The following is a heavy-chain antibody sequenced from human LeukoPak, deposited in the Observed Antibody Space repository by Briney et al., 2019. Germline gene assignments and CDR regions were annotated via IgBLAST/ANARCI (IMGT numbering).Heavy chain of an antibody. V-gene: IGHV3-30*02. CDR3: AKTGFQWGEYFYYMDV. D-gene: IGHD1-14*01. CDR1: GFTFSNYA. Sequence: GGSLRLSCAASGFTFSNYAMHWVRQAPGKGLEWVAFIRNDGNEIYYADSVKGRFTISRDNSRDTLYFQMNSLIYEDRAVYYCAKTGFQWGEYFYYMDVWGKGTTVTVSS. J-gene: IGHJ6*03. CDR2: IRNDGNEI.